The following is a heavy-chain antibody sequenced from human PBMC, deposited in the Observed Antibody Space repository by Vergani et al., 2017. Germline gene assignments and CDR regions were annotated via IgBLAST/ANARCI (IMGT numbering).Heavy chain of an antibody. Sequence: QVQLQQWGAGLLKPSETLSLTCADYGGSFSGYYWSWIRQPPGKGLEWIGEINHSGSTNYNPSLKSRVTLSVDTSQNQFSLKLSSVTAGDTAVYYCAREVETPMVRGVIGYWGQGTLVTVSA. V-gene: IGHV4-34*01. J-gene: IGHJ4*02. CDR2: INHSGST. CDR1: GGSFSGYY. CDR3: AREVETPMVRGVIGY. D-gene: IGHD3-10*01.